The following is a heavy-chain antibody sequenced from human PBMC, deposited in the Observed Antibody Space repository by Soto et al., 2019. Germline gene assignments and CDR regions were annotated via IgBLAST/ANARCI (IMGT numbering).Heavy chain of an antibody. Sequence: SETLSLTCTVSGGSISSSSYYWGWIRQPPGKGLEWIGSIYYSGSTYYNPSLKSRVTISVDTSKNQFSLKLSSVTAADTAVYYCARDRGRITIFGVVIDAFDIWGQGTMVTVSS. D-gene: IGHD3-3*01. CDR3: ARDRGRITIFGVVIDAFDI. V-gene: IGHV4-39*07. J-gene: IGHJ3*02. CDR2: IYYSGST. CDR1: GGSISSSSYY.